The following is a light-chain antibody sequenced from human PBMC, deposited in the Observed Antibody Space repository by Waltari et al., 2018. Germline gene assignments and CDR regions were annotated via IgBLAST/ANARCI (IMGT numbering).Light chain of an antibody. J-gene: IGLJ1*01. CDR1: SSDVGGYNF. Sequence: QSALTQPASVSGSPGQSITISCTGTSSDVGGYNFVFWYQQHPGKVPKLIIYDVTNWASVVSNRFSGSKSGNTASLTISGLQAEDEADYYCSSYTTSSTYVFGTGTKVTVL. CDR2: DVT. CDR3: SSYTTSSTYV. V-gene: IGLV2-14*03.